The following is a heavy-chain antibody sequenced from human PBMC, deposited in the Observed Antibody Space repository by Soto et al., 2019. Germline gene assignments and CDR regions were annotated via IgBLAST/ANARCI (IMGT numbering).Heavy chain of an antibody. D-gene: IGHD1-7*01. CDR2: FNPEDGEV. Sequence: QVPLVQSGAEVKRPGASVMVSCQISGHTLTELSIHWVRQAPGQGLEWVGGFNPEDGEVLSSQSLQGRVTFTEHTVTATVYMELSGLTSDDTAVYYCATPTPLRGTIITNRNFDYWGQGTLVTVSS. CDR1: GHTLTELS. V-gene: IGHV1-24*01. CDR3: ATPTPLRGTIITNRNFDY. J-gene: IGHJ4*02.